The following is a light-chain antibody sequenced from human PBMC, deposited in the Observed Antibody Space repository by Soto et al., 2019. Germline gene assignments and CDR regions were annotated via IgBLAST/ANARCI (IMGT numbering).Light chain of an antibody. CDR2: GAS. CDR3: QQYNDWPRT. CDR1: QSAGSN. V-gene: IGKV3-15*01. J-gene: IGKJ1*01. Sequence: EIVMTQAPATLSVSPGERATLSCRASQSAGSNLAWYQQKPGQAPRLLIHGASTRGTGIPARFSGSGSGTEFTLTISSLQSEDFAVYYCQQYNDWPRTFGQGTKVEI.